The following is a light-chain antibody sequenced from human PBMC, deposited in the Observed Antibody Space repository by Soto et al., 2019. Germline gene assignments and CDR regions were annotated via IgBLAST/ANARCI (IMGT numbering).Light chain of an antibody. V-gene: IGKV3-20*01. CDR2: GAS. J-gene: IGKJ1*01. Sequence: EIVLTQSPGTPSLSPGERATLSCRASQSVSSSYLAWYQQNPGQAPRLLIYGASSRATGIPDRFSGSGSGTDFTLTISRLEPEDFAVYYCQQYGSSPPWTFGQGTKVEIK. CDR3: QQYGSSPPWT. CDR1: QSVSSSY.